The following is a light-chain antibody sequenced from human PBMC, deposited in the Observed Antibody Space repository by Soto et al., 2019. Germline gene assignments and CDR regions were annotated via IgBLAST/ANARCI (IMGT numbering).Light chain of an antibody. V-gene: IGKV3-15*01. CDR3: QQYNNWQP. CDR1: QSVGSN. CDR2: AAS. Sequence: EIGMTQSPATLSVSPGEGATLSCRASQSVGSNLAWYQQKPGQAPRLLIYAASARATGIPARFSGSGSGTEFTLTISGLPSEDFGLYYSQQYNNWQPFGQRTKAAIK. J-gene: IGKJ1*01.